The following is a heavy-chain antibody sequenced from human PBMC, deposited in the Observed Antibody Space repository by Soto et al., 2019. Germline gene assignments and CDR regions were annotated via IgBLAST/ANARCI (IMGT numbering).Heavy chain of an antibody. D-gene: IGHD2-21*02. V-gene: IGHV4-39*01. CDR2: IYYSGST. CDR1: GGSLSSSSYY. Sequence: PSETLCLTWTVSGGSLSSSSYYWGWLRQPPGKGLEWIGSIYYSGSTYYNPSLKSRVTISVDTSKNQFSLKLSSVTAADTAVYYCARWGGLNGDSYYWGQGTLVTVSS. CDR3: ARWGGLNGDSYY. J-gene: IGHJ4*02.